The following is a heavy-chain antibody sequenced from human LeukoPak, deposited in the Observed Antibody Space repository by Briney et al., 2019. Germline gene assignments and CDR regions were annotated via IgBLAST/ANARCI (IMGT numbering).Heavy chain of an antibody. V-gene: IGHV4-34*01. J-gene: IGHJ4*02. CDR3: ARHCSSTSCYKGLDY. CDR1: GGSFSGYY. Sequence: ASETLSLTCAVYGGSFSGYYWSWIRQPPGKGLEWIGEINHSGSTNYNPSLKSRVTISVDTSKNQFSLKLSSVTAADTAVYYCARHCSSTSCYKGLDYWGQGTLVTVSS. CDR2: INHSGST. D-gene: IGHD2-2*02.